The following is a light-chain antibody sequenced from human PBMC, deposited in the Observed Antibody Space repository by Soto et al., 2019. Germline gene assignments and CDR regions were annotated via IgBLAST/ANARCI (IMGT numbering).Light chain of an antibody. J-gene: IGKJ4*01. CDR3: QQYGSSRST. CDR1: QSVSSSY. CDR2: GAS. V-gene: IGKV3-20*01. Sequence: TQSPSSLSASVGDRVTITCRASQSVSSSYLAWYQQKPGQAPRLLIYGASSRATGIPDRFSGSGSGTDFTLTISRLEPEDFAVYYCQQYGSSRSTFGGGTKVEIK.